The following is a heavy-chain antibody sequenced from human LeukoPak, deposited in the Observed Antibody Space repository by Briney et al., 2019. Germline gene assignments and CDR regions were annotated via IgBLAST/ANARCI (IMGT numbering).Heavy chain of an antibody. V-gene: IGHV4-39*01. J-gene: IGHJ3*01. CDR1: GGSISSSSYY. D-gene: IGHD3-22*01. Sequence: SETLSLTCTVSGGSISSSSYYWGWIRQPPGKGLEWIGSIYYSGSTNFNPSLKGRVTISLDTSKNQFSLRLSPVTAADTALYYCATTTYYYDADGYHNKAFDVWGLGTMVIVSS. CDR2: IYYSGST. CDR3: ATTTYYYDADGYHNKAFDV.